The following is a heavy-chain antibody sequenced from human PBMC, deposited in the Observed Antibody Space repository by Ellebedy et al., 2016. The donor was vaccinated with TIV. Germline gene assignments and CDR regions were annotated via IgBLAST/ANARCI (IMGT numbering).Heavy chain of an antibody. CDR2: ITGDGDGT. J-gene: IGHJ4*02. CDR3: TKDSYYYGSGSYRY. V-gene: IGHV3-43*02. Sequence: PGGSLRLSCAASGFTFDGYAMHWVRQAPGKGLEWVSLITGDGDGTYYAASVKGRFTVSRDNGKNSLYLQMNRLRTEDTALYYCTKDSYYYGSGSYRYWGRGTLVTVSS. CDR1: GFTFDGYA. D-gene: IGHD3-10*01.